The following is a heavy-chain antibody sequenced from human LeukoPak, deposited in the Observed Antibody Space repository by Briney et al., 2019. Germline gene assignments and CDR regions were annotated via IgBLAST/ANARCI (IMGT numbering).Heavy chain of an antibody. J-gene: IGHJ4*02. CDR2: INPNSGGT. CDR1: GYTFTDYY. Sequence: ASVKVSCKASGYTFTDYYMQWLRQAPGQGLEWMGWINPNSGGTNFAQKFQGRVTMTRDTSINTAYMELNGLRSDDTAVYYCARGSNRSGFLFIGDDWGQGTLVTVSS. CDR3: ARGSNRSGFLFIGDD. V-gene: IGHV1-2*02. D-gene: IGHD1-26*01.